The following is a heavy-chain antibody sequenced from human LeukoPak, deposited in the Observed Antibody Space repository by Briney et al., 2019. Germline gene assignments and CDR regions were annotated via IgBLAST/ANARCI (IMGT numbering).Heavy chain of an antibody. CDR3: TRLTEGGYVVRAFDI. V-gene: IGHV3-73*01. CDR1: GFTFSGSA. J-gene: IGHJ3*02. Sequence: GGSLRLSCAASGFTFSGSAIHWVRQAPGKGLEWVGRIFTKADNYATAYAASLKGRFTISRDDSKNTAYLQINSLKTEDTAVYYCTRLTEGGYVVRAFDIRGQGTMVIVSS. D-gene: IGHD5-12*01. CDR2: IFTKADNYAT.